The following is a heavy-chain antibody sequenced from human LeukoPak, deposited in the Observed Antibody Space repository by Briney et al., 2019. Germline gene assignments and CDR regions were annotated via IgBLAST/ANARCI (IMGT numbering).Heavy chain of an antibody. D-gene: IGHD4/OR15-4a*01. V-gene: IGHV3-21*04. Sequence: GGSLRLSCAASGFTFSSYSMNWVRQAPGKGLEWVSSISRSSSYIYYGDSVKGRFTISRNNAKNSLYLQMNSLRAEDTAVYYCARRAGAYSHPYDYWGQGTLVTVSS. CDR3: ARRAGAYSHPYDY. CDR2: ISRSSSYI. CDR1: GFTFSSYS. J-gene: IGHJ4*02.